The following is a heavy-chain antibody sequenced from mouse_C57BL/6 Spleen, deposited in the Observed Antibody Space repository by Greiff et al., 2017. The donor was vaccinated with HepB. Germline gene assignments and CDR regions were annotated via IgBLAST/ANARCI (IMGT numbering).Heavy chain of an antibody. Sequence: EVQGVESGGDLVKPGGSLKLSCAASGFTFSSYGMSWVRQTPDKRLEWVATLSSGGSYTYYPDSVKGRFTISRDNAKNTLYLQMSSLKSEDTAMYYCARHQIITTVVARWAMDYWGQGTSVTVSS. CDR3: ARHQIITTVVARWAMDY. D-gene: IGHD1-1*01. CDR1: GFTFSSYG. CDR2: LSSGGSYT. J-gene: IGHJ4*01. V-gene: IGHV5-6*01.